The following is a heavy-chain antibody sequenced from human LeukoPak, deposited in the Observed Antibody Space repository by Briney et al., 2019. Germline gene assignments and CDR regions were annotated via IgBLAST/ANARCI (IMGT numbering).Heavy chain of an antibody. V-gene: IGHV3-53*01. CDR2: IYSGGGT. CDR3: ARGAYDSSAYWAFDI. J-gene: IGHJ3*02. Sequence: GGSLRLSCVASGFTVSSNYMSWVRQAPGKGLEWVSFIYSGGGTLYADSVKGRFTISRDNSKDTVFLQMSSLRAEDTAVYHCARGAYDSSAYWAFDIWGQGTMVTVSS. CDR1: GFTVSSNY. D-gene: IGHD3-22*01.